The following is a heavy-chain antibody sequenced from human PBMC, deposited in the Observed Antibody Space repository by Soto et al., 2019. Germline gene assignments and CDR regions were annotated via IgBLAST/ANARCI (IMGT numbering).Heavy chain of an antibody. CDR1: GFTFSSYG. CDR2: ISYDGSNK. CDR3: ARASSYSGYALFP. Sequence: GGSLRLSCAASGFTFSSYGMHWVRQAPGKGLEWVAVISYDGSNKYYADSVKGRFTISRDNAKNSLYLQMNSLRAEDTAVYYCARASSYSGYALFPWVQGTLVTVSS. D-gene: IGHD5-12*01. J-gene: IGHJ5*02. V-gene: IGHV3-30*03.